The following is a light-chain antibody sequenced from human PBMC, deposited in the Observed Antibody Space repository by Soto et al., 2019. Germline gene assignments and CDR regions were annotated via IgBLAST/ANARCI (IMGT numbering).Light chain of an antibody. Sequence: QSALTQPASVSGSPGQSITISCTGTSSDVGSYNLVSWYQQHPGKAPKLMIYEGSKRPSGVSNRFSGSKSGNTASLTISGLQAEDEADSYCCSYAGSPNYVFGTGTKVTVL. J-gene: IGLJ1*01. CDR3: CSYAGSPNYV. CDR1: SSDVGSYNL. CDR2: EGS. V-gene: IGLV2-23*01.